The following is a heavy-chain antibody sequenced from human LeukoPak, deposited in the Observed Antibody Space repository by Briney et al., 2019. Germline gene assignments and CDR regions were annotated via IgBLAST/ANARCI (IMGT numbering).Heavy chain of an antibody. CDR1: GFTVSSNY. J-gene: IGHJ4*02. D-gene: IGHD3-10*01. Sequence: PGGSLRLSCAASGFTVSSNYMSWVRQAPGKGLEWVSVIYSGGSTYYADSVKGPFTISRDNSKNTLYLQMNSLRAEDTAVYYCARGTSGVTRNFDYWGQGALVTVSS. CDR2: IYSGGST. CDR3: ARGTSGVTRNFDY. V-gene: IGHV3-53*01.